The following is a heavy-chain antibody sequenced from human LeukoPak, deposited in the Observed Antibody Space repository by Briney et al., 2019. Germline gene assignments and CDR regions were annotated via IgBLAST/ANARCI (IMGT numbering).Heavy chain of an antibody. CDR2: IYSGGST. CDR1: GFTVSSNY. CDR3: AREYGSGIYYYGMDV. Sequence: HPGGSLRLSCAASGFTVSSNYMSWVHQAPGKGLEWVSVIYSGGSTYYADSVKGRFTISRDNSKNTLYLQMNSLRAEDTAVYYCAREYGSGIYYYGMDVWGQGTTVTVSS. D-gene: IGHD3-10*01. J-gene: IGHJ6*02. V-gene: IGHV3-66*01.